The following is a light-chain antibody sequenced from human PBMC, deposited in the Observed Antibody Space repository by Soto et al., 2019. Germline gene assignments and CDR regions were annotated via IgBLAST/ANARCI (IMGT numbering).Light chain of an antibody. Sequence: EIVLTQSPGSLSLSPGQRATLSCRASQSVDTTFFAWYQKKPGQAPRLLIYGASKRATGIPDRFSGSGSGTVFTLIISRLDPEDFAVYYCLQYMSLVTFGQGTKVEIK. CDR2: GAS. CDR3: LQYMSLVT. V-gene: IGKV3-20*01. J-gene: IGKJ1*01. CDR1: QSVDTTF.